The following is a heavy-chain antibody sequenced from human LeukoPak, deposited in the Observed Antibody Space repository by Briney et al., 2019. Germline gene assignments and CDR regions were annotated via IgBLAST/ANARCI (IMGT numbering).Heavy chain of an antibody. CDR1: GFTFSSYE. V-gene: IGHV3-48*03. Sequence: PGGSLRLSCAASGFTFSSYEMNWVRQAPGKGLEWVSYISSSGSTIYYADSVKGRFTISRDNAKNSLYLQMNSLRPEDTAVYFCAKRGVVIRVILVGFHKEANYFDSWGQGVLVTVSS. CDR3: AKRGVVIRVILVGFHKEANYFDS. CDR2: ISSSGSTI. J-gene: IGHJ4*02. D-gene: IGHD3-22*01.